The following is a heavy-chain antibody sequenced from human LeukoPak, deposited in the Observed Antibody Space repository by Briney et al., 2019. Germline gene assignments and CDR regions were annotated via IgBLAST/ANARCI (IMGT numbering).Heavy chain of an antibody. Sequence: SETLSLTCTVSGGSISSGDYYWSWIRQPPGKGLEWIGYIYYSGSTYYNPSLKSRVTISVDTSKNQFSLKLSSVTAADTAVYYCARVAAAGQNWSDPWGQGTLVTVSS. CDR2: IYYSGST. V-gene: IGHV4-30-4*01. CDR3: ARVAAAGQNWSDP. D-gene: IGHD6-13*01. CDR1: GGSISSGDYY. J-gene: IGHJ5*02.